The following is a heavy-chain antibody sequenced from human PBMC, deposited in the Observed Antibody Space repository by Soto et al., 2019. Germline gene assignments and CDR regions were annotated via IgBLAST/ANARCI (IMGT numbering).Heavy chain of an antibody. V-gene: IGHV4-34*01. CDR2: INHSGRA. CDR1: GGSLSDYY. Sequence: PSETLSLTCAVYGGSLSDYYWGWIRQPAGRGLEWIGEINHSGRANHIPSLKSRVTISVDPSKNQFSLKLTSVTAADTAVYYCARPREQWQFDAFDIWGQGTMVTVSS. CDR3: ARPREQWQFDAFDI. D-gene: IGHD6-19*01. J-gene: IGHJ3*02.